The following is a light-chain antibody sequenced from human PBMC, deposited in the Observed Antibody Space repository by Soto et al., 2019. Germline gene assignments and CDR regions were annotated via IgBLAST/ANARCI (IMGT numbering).Light chain of an antibody. CDR2: AAS. CDR1: QSISSY. J-gene: IGKJ1*01. V-gene: IGKV1-39*01. Sequence: DIQMTQSPSSLSASVGDRVTITCRASQSISSYLNWYQQKPGKAPKLLIYAASSLQSGVPSRFSGSGSGTYFTLTISSLQPEDFATYYCQQSYSTPPCTFGQGTKVEIK. CDR3: QQSYSTPPCT.